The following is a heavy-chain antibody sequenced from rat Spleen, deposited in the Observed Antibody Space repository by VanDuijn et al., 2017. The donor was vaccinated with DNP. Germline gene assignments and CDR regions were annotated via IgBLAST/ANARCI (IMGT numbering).Heavy chain of an antibody. CDR3: ARVGDLHYGGDGDVLDV. CDR1: GFTFSDYN. CDR2: ITSGSGTT. Sequence: EVQLVESGGDLVQPGRSLKLSCVASGFTFSDYNMAWVRQVPGKGLEWIASITSGSGTTSYPDAVKGRFMISRDDTKNTLSLQMNSLRSEDTATYYCARVGDLHYGGDGDVLDVWGQGTPVTVSS. J-gene: IGHJ4*01. D-gene: IGHD1-1*01. V-gene: IGHV5-25*01.